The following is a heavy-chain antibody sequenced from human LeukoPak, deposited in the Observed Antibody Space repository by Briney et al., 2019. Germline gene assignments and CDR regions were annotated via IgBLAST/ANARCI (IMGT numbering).Heavy chain of an antibody. CDR1: GFTFDDYA. J-gene: IGHJ4*02. CDR2: ISWNSGSI. Sequence: GGSLRLSCAASGFTFDDYAMHWVRQAPGRGLEWVSGISWNSGSIGYADSVKGRFTISRDNAKKSLFLQMNSLRAEDTALYYCAKGSTGSFLTDYWGQGTLVTVSS. CDR3: AKGSTGSFLTDY. V-gene: IGHV3-9*01. D-gene: IGHD1-26*01.